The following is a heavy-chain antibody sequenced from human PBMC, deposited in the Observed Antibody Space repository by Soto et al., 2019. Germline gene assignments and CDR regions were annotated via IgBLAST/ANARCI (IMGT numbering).Heavy chain of an antibody. V-gene: IGHV1-3*01. CDR3: ASSSGSYWQLDY. Sequence: QVQLVQSGAEVKKPGASVKVSCKASGYTFTSYAMHWVRQAPGQRLEWMGRINAGNGNTKYSQKFQGRVTITRDTSASTAYMELSSLRSEDTAVYYCASSSGSYWQLDYWGQGNLVTVSS. D-gene: IGHD1-26*01. CDR2: INAGNGNT. CDR1: GYTFTSYA. J-gene: IGHJ4*02.